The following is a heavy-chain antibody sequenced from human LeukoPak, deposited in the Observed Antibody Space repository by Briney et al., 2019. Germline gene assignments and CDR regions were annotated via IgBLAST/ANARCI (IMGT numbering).Heavy chain of an antibody. V-gene: IGHV3-64*01. Sequence: GGSLRLSCAASGFTFSSYAMHWVRQAPGKGLEYVSAISSNGGSTYYANSVKGRFTISRDNSKNTLYLQMGGLRAEDMAVYYCARGDSGSYFPDYWGQGTLVTVSS. CDR3: ARGDSGSYFPDY. CDR1: GFTFSSYA. J-gene: IGHJ4*02. CDR2: ISSNGGST. D-gene: IGHD1-26*01.